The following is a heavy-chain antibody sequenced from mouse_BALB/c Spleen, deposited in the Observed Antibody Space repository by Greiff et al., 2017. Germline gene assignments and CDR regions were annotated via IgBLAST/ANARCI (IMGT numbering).Heavy chain of an antibody. J-gene: IGHJ4*01. D-gene: IGHD2-4*01. CDR2: ISNGGGST. CDR1: GFTFSSYT. CDR3: ARLYYEYAMDY. Sequence: EVQLQQSGGGLVQPGGSLKLSCAASGFTFSSYTMSWVRQTPEKRLEWVAYISNGGGSTYYPDTVKGRFTISRDNAKNTLYLQMSSLKSEDTAMYYCARLYYEYAMDYWGQGTSVTVSS. V-gene: IGHV5-12-2*01.